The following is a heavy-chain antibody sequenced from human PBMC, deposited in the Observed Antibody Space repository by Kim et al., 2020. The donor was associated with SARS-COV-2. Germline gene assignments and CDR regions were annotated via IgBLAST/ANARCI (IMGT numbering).Heavy chain of an antibody. D-gene: IGHD5-12*01. CDR2: ISYDGSNK. J-gene: IGHJ6*02. Sequence: GGSLRLSCAASGFTFSSYAMHWVRQAPGKGLEWVAVISYDGSNKYYADSVKGRFTISRDNSKNTLYLQMNSLRAEDTAVYYCARDPDSGYDYDYGMDVWGQGTTVTVSS. CDR3: ARDPDSGYDYDYGMDV. CDR1: GFTFSSYA. V-gene: IGHV3-30-3*01.